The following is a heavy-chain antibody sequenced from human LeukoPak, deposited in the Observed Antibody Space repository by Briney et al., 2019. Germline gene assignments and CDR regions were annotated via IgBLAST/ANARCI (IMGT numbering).Heavy chain of an antibody. CDR1: GGSISSSSYY. CDR3: ARQAGRGGAVTFDY. V-gene: IGHV4-39*01. D-gene: IGHD3-16*01. Sequence: SETLSLTCTVSGGSISSSSYYWGWIRQSPGKGLEWIGSLYYSGSTYYTPSLKSRVTISVDTSKNQFSLKLSSVTAADTAVYYCARQAGRGGAVTFDYWGQGTLVTVSS. CDR2: LYYSGST. J-gene: IGHJ4*02.